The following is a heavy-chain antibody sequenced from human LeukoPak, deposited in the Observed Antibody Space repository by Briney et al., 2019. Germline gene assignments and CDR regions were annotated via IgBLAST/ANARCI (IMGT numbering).Heavy chain of an antibody. CDR1: GFTFDSYT. J-gene: IGHJ4*02. CDR3: ARGQRDGDYVDYFAY. Sequence: GGSLRLSCAASGFTFDSYTIHWVRQAPGKGLEWVALISYDGNNKYYADSVKGRFTISRDNSKNTLYLQMNSLRAEDTAVYYCARGQRDGDYVDYFAYWGQGTLVTVSS. V-gene: IGHV3-30-3*01. D-gene: IGHD3-16*01. CDR2: ISYDGNNK.